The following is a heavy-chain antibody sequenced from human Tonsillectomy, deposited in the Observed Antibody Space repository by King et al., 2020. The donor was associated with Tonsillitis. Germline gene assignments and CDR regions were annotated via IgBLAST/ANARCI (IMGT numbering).Heavy chain of an antibody. D-gene: IGHD3-3*01. CDR2: ISYDGSNK. V-gene: IGHV3-30*18. J-gene: IGHJ5*02. CDR3: AKGELEYYDFWSGPPNWFDP. Sequence: VQLVESGGGVVQPGRSLRLSCAASGFTFSSYGMHWVRQAPGKGLEWVAVISYDGSNKYYADYVKGRFTISRDNSKNTLYLQMNSLRAEDTAVYYCAKGELEYYDFWSGPPNWFDPWGQGTLVTVSS. CDR1: GFTFSSYG.